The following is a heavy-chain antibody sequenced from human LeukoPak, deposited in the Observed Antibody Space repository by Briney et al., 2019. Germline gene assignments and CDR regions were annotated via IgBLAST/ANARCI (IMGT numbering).Heavy chain of an antibody. Sequence: ASVKVSCKVSGYTLTELSMHWVRQAPGKGLEWMGGFDPEDGETIYAQKFQGRVTMTEDTSTDTAYMELSSLRSEDTAVYYCASTERDGYIDDAFDIWGQGTMVTVSS. J-gene: IGHJ3*02. V-gene: IGHV1-24*01. D-gene: IGHD5-24*01. CDR3: ASTERDGYIDDAFDI. CDR1: GYTLTELS. CDR2: FDPEDGET.